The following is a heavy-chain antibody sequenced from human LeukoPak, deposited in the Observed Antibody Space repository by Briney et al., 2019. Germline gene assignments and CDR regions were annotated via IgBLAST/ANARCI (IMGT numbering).Heavy chain of an antibody. CDR2: INWSGGST. V-gene: IGHV3-20*04. CDR1: GFAFDEHG. CDR3: ARAPITSPFYFDY. Sequence: GGSLRLSCTASGFAFDEHGMSWVRQVPGKWLEWVSGINWSGGSTGYADPLRGRFTISRDNAKNSLYVQMDSLRAEDTALYYCARAPITSPFYFDYWGQGTLVTVSS. J-gene: IGHJ4*02. D-gene: IGHD2-2*01.